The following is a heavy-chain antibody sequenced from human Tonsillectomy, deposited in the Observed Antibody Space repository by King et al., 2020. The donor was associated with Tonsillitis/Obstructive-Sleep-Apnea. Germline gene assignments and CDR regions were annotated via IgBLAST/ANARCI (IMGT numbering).Heavy chain of an antibody. CDR2: ISAYNGNT. CDR1: GYTFTSYG. CDR3: GRHYYGSGSYNAFDI. Sequence: QLVQSGGEVKKPGASVRVSCKASGYTFTSYGISWVRQAPGQGLEWMGWISAYNGNTNYAQKYQGRVTMTTDTSTYTAYMELRSLRSDDTAVYYCGRHYYGSGSYNAFDIWGQGTMVTVS. D-gene: IGHD3-10*01. V-gene: IGHV1-18*01. J-gene: IGHJ3*02.